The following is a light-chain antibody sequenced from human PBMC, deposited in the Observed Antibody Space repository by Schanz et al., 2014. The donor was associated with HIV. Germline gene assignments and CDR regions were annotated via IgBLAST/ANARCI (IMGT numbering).Light chain of an antibody. Sequence: QSVLTQPPSASGPPGQRVTISCSGSSSNIGSNYVYWYQQLPGTAPKLLVYGTSDRPSRVPDRFSGSKSGTSAFLAISGLQSEDEADYYCAAWDDSLSGLVFGGGTKLTVL. CDR1: SSNIGSNY. V-gene: IGLV1-47*02. CDR3: AAWDDSLSGLV. J-gene: IGLJ3*02. CDR2: GTS.